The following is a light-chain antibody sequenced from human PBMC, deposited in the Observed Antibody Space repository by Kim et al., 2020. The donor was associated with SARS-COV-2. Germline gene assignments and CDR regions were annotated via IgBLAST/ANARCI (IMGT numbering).Light chain of an antibody. J-gene: IGLJ3*02. CDR2: EVT. Sequence: QSALTQPASVSGSPGQSITISCSGTSSDVGRYNLVSWYQQYPGKAPKLMIYEVTKRPSGVSNRFSGSKSGNTASLTISGLQPEDEADYFCCSYATRADVFGGGTQLTVL. V-gene: IGLV2-23*02. CDR3: CSYATRADV. CDR1: SSDVGRYNL.